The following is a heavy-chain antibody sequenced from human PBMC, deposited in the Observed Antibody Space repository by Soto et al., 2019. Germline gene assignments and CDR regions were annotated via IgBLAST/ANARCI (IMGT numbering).Heavy chain of an antibody. Sequence: QVQLVESGGGVVQPGRSLRLSCAGSGFPFTSYGMHWVREGPDKGLEWVAVISYDGSDKYYADSVKGRFTISRDNSKNMLYQQMHSLRPEYTALYYCVGGQYYFDYRGQGTLVIVSS. CDR2: ISYDGSDK. CDR1: GFPFTSYG. V-gene: IGHV3-30*03. J-gene: IGHJ4*02. D-gene: IGHD3-10*01. CDR3: VGGQYYFDY.